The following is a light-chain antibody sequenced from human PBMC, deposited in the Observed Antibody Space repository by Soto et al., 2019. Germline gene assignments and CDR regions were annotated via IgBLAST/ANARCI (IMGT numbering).Light chain of an antibody. V-gene: IGKV1-6*01. Sequence: AIQMTQSPSSLSASVGDRVTITCRASQGIRNDLGWYQQKPGKAPKLLIYAASSLQSGVPSRFSGSGSGSHFTLTISSLQPEDYATYYCLQDYNYPWTFGQGTKVEIK. CDR3: LQDYNYPWT. CDR1: QGIRND. J-gene: IGKJ1*01. CDR2: AAS.